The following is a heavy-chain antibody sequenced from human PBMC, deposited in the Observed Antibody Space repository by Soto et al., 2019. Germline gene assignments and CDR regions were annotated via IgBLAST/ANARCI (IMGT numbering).Heavy chain of an antibody. Sequence: EVQLVESGGGLVQPGGSLRLSCAASGFTFSSYSMNWVRQGPGKGLEWVSYISSSSNTIYYADSVKGRFSISRDNAKSSLYLQMNSRRDEDTAVYYGARMDSNSFRFANYYYGMAVWGQGTTVTVSS. CDR3: ARMDSNSFRFANYYYGMAV. CDR1: GFTFSSYS. V-gene: IGHV3-48*02. CDR2: ISSSSNTI. D-gene: IGHD6-6*01. J-gene: IGHJ6*02.